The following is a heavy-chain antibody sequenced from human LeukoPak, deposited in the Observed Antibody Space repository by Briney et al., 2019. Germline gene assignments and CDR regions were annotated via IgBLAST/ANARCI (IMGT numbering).Heavy chain of an antibody. CDR3: AKDAIAENRLVDY. Sequence: GGSVRLSCAASGFTFSSYGMHWVRQAPGKGLEWVAFIRYDGSNKYYADSVKGRFTISRDNSKNTLYLQMNSLRAEDTAVYYCAKDAIAENRLVDYWGQGTLVTVSS. CDR1: GFTFSSYG. J-gene: IGHJ4*02. CDR2: IRYDGSNK. V-gene: IGHV3-30*02. D-gene: IGHD2-21*01.